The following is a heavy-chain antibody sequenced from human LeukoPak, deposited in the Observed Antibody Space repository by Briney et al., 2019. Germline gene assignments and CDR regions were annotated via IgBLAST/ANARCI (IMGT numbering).Heavy chain of an antibody. CDR1: GYTFTSYA. Sequence: ASVKVSCKASGYTFTSYAMNWVRQAPGQGLEWMGWINTNTGNPTYAQGFTGRFVFSLDTSVSTAYLQISSLKAEDTAVYYCARDGGVVPAAILSFWVPRENNWFDPWGQGTLVTVSS. CDR3: ARDGGVVPAAILSFWVPRENNWFDP. CDR2: INTNTGNP. V-gene: IGHV7-4-1*02. D-gene: IGHD2-2*01. J-gene: IGHJ5*02.